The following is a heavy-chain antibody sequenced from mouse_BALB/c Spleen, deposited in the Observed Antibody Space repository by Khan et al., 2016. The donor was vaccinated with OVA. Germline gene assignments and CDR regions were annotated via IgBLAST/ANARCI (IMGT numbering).Heavy chain of an antibody. J-gene: IGHJ2*01. Sequence: EVQLQQSGPGLVKPSQSLSLTCTVTGYSITSGYGWNWIRKFPGNKMEWMGYISYSGSTHYNQSLKSRISINRDTSKNQFFLQLNSVTTEDSATYYCARTARIKYWGQGTTLTVSS. CDR3: ARTARIKY. CDR2: ISYSGST. D-gene: IGHD1-2*01. V-gene: IGHV3-2*02. CDR1: GYSITSGYG.